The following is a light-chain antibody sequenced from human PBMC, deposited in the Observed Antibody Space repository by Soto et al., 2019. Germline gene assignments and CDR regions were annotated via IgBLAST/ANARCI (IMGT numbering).Light chain of an antibody. CDR3: QQFNSYPLT. CDR1: QGLSSY. CDR2: AAC. J-gene: IGKJ4*01. Sequence: IHLTPYPSSLSASVGYRVAITCRASQGLSSYLAWYQQKPGEAPKLLIYAACTLQSGVPSRFSGSESGTDFTLTISSLQAEDFATYYCQQFNSYPLTFGGGTKVAIK. V-gene: IGKV1-9*01.